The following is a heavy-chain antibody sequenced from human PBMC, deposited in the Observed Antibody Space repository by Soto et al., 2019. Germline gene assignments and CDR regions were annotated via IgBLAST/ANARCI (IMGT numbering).Heavy chain of an antibody. Sequence: QVQLVESGGGLVKPGGSLRLSCAASGFTFTDDFMTWLRQTPGKGLEWLSSINSGGYSVYYADSVKGRFTISRDNAKNSVYLQMNSLRGEDPAVYYCARGWELRYWGQGTLVTVSS. J-gene: IGHJ4*02. CDR1: GFTFTDDF. CDR2: INSGGYSV. CDR3: ARGWELRY. D-gene: IGHD1-26*01. V-gene: IGHV3-11*01.